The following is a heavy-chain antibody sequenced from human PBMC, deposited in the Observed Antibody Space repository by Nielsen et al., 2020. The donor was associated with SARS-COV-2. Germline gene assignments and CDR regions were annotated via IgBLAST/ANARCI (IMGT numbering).Heavy chain of an antibody. J-gene: IGHJ4*02. V-gene: IGHV4-39*01. CDR3: ARKESFYGSGTIDY. Sequence: SDTLPLTSIVSGGSISTSGYYWRWIRQPPGKGPAWIGSISYSGSTYYNPSLKSRVTISVDTSKSQFSLKLNSVTAADTAVYYCARKESFYGSGTIDYWGQGTLVTVSS. CDR1: GGSISTSGYY. D-gene: IGHD3-10*01. CDR2: ISYSGST.